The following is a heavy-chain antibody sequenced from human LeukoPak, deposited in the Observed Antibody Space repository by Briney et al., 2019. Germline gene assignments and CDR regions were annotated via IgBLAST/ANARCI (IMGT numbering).Heavy chain of an antibody. D-gene: IGHD6-19*01. CDR1: GYTFTSYG. CDR3: ARVVAVAGTGWFDP. V-gene: IGHV1-18*01. CDR2: ISAYNGNT. Sequence: GASVKVSCKASGYTFTSYGISRVRQAPGQGLEWMGWISAYNGNTNYAQKLQGRVTMTTDTSTSTAYMELRSLRSDDTAVYYCARVVAVAGTGWFDPWGQGTLVTVSS. J-gene: IGHJ5*02.